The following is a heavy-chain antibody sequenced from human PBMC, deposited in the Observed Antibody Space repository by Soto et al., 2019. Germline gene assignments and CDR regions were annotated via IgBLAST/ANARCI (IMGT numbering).Heavy chain of an antibody. D-gene: IGHD1-26*01. J-gene: IGHJ6*03. CDR2: IYYSGST. Sequence: SETLSLTCTVSGGSISSYYWSWIRQPPGKGLEWIGYIYYSGSTNYNPSLKSRVTISVDTSKNQFSLKLSSVTAADTAVYYCARAGPPSWEETYYYMDVWGKGTTVTVSS. CDR3: ARAGPPSWEETYYYMDV. V-gene: IGHV4-59*01. CDR1: GGSISSYY.